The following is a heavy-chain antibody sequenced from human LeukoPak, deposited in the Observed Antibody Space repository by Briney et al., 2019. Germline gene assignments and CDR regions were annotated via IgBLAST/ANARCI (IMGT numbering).Heavy chain of an antibody. J-gene: IGHJ4*02. D-gene: IGHD2-15*01. Sequence: GRSLRLSCAASGFTFSSHGMHWVRQAPGKGLEWVAVIWYDGSNKYYADSVKGRFTISRDNSKNTLYLQMNSLRAEDTAVYYCATNSVAATLEHWGQGTLVTVSS. CDR2: IWYDGSNK. CDR3: ATNSVAATLEH. CDR1: GFTFSSHG. V-gene: IGHV3-33*01.